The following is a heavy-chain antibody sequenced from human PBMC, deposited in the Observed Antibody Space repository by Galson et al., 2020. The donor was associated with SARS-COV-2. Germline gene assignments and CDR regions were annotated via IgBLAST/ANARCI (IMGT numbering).Heavy chain of an antibody. V-gene: IGHV3-33*01. CDR2: IWYDGSNK. J-gene: IGHJ4*02. CDR1: GFTFSSYG. D-gene: IGHD1-1*01. CDR3: ARGIPLNWNEDYFDY. Sequence: GGSLRLSCAASGFTFSSYGMHWVRQAPGKGLEWVAVIWYDGSNKYYADSVKGRFTISRDNSKNTLYLQMNSLRAEDTAVYYCARGIPLNWNEDYFDYWGQGTLVTVSS.